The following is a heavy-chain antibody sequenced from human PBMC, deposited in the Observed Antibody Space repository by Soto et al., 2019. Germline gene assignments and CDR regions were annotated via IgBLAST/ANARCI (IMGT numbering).Heavy chain of an antibody. V-gene: IGHV3-23*01. CDR3: ALRLLTGYSSAYYHYGMDV. J-gene: IGHJ6*02. CDR1: GFTFSSYA. D-gene: IGHD3-9*01. Sequence: PGGSLRLSCAASGFTFSSYAMSWVRQAPGKGLEWVSAISGSGGSTYYADSVKGRFTISRDNSKNTLYLQMNSLRAEDTAVFYFALRLLTGYSSAYYHYGMDVWGQGTTVTVSS. CDR2: ISGSGGST.